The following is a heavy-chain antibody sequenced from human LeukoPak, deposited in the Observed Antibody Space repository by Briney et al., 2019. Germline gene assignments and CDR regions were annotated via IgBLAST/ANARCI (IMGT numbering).Heavy chain of an antibody. CDR2: IRYDGSNK. Sequence: GGSLRLSCAASGFTFSSYGMHWVRQAPGKGLEWVAFIRYDGSNKYYADSVKVRFTISRDNSKNTLYLQMNSLRAEDTAVYYCAKDKPEWYNWKNWFDPWGQGTLVTVSS. J-gene: IGHJ5*02. CDR3: AKDKPEWYNWKNWFDP. D-gene: IGHD1-20*01. V-gene: IGHV3-30*02. CDR1: GFTFSSYG.